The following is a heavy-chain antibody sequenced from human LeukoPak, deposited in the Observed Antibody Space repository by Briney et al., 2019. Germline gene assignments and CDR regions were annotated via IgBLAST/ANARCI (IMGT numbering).Heavy chain of an antibody. V-gene: IGHV3-23*01. D-gene: IGHD3-10*01. CDR2: IGGGGYTT. J-gene: IGHJ4*02. CDR3: AEVESSYCRI. Sequence: GGSLRLSRVASGLTLGNYGMNWVRQAPGKGLEWVSSIGGGGYTTYYADSVRGRFTISRDNSKNSMYLQMSSLGAEDTAIYYCAEVESSYCRIWGQGTLVTVSS. CDR1: GLTLGNYG.